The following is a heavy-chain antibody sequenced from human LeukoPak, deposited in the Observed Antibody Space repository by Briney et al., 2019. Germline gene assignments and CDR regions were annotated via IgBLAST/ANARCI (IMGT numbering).Heavy chain of an antibody. V-gene: IGHV1-2*02. Sequence: ASVKVSCKASGYTFTGYYMHWVRQAPGKGLEWMGWINPNRGGTNYAQKFQGRVTMTRDTNNRRAYMEIRRLRSDDTAVYYCARIPDSMVRGVITWGQGTLVTVSS. CDR3: ARIPDSMVRGVIT. J-gene: IGHJ5*02. CDR1: GYTFTGYY. CDR2: INPNRGGT. D-gene: IGHD3-10*01.